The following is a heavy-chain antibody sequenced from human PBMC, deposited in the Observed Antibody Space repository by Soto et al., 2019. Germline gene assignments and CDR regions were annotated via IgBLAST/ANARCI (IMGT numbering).Heavy chain of an antibody. CDR2: MXPNXXSX. J-gene: IGHJ6*02. D-gene: IGHD3-3*01. CDR3: ARERKFDFWRKGLDV. V-gene: IGHV1-8*01. Sequence: ASVKLSCKASGYTFTTYAINGVRQAPGQGLEWLGWMXPNXXSXGXXXNXXGRITMTRNISRNTAHMELSSLQSEDTAVYYCARERKFDFWRKGLDVWGQGTTVTVSS. CDR1: GYTFTTYA.